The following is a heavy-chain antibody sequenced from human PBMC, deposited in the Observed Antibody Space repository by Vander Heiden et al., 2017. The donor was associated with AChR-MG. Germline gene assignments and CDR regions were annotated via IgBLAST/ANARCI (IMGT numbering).Heavy chain of an antibody. Sequence: QVQLVESGGGVVQPGRSLRLSCAASGFTFSSYGMHWVRQAPGKGLGWVAVISYDGSNKYYADSVKGRFTISRDNSKNTLYLQMNSLRAEDTAVYYCAKAPFAGYWGYFDYWGQGTLVTVSS. CDR3: AKAPFAGYWGYFDY. J-gene: IGHJ4*02. V-gene: IGHV3-30*18. D-gene: IGHD3-22*01. CDR1: GFTFSSYG. CDR2: ISYDGSNK.